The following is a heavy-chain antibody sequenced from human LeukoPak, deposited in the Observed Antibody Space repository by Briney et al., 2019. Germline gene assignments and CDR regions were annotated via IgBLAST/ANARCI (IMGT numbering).Heavy chain of an antibody. CDR2: INPSGGST. CDR1: GYTLTSYY. J-gene: IGHJ4*02. V-gene: IGHV1-46*01. CDR3: ARDSSGWFGELLGEDY. D-gene: IGHD3-10*01. Sequence: ASVNVSCKASGYTLTSYYMHWVRQAPGQGLEWMGIINPSGGSTSYAQKFQGRVTMTRDTSTSTVYMELSSLRSEDTAVYYCARDSSGWFGELLGEDYWGQGTLVTVSS.